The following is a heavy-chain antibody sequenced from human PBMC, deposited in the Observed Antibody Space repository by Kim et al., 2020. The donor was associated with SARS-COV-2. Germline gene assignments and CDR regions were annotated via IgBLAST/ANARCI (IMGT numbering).Heavy chain of an antibody. Sequence: GGSLRLSCAASGFTFSSYWMSWVRQAPGKGLEWVANIKQDGSEKYYVDSVKGRFTISRDNAKNSLYLQMNSLRAEDTAVYYCARSWGVVVPAAIRYYYGMDVWGQGTTVTVSS. CDR1: GFTFSSYW. D-gene: IGHD2-2*02. CDR2: IKQDGSEK. V-gene: IGHV3-7*03. J-gene: IGHJ6*02. CDR3: ARSWGVVVPAAIRYYYGMDV.